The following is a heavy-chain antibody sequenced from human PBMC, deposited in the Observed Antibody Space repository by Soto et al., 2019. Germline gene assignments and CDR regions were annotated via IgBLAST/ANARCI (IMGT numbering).Heavy chain of an antibody. Sequence: SETLSLTCTVSGGSISSYYWSWIRQPPGKGLEWIGYIYYSGSTNYNPSLKSRVTISVDMSKNQFSLKLSSVTAADTAVYYCARAPELGGAFDYWGQGTTVTVSS. D-gene: IGHD1-26*01. CDR3: ARAPELGGAFDY. J-gene: IGHJ4*03. CDR1: GGSISSYY. V-gene: IGHV4-59*01. CDR2: IYYSGST.